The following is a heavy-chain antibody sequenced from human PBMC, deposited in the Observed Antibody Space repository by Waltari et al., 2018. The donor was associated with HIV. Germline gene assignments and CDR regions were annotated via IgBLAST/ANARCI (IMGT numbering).Heavy chain of an antibody. J-gene: IGHJ4*02. CDR3: ARDLVVLRYFDWLSTYFDY. D-gene: IGHD3-9*01. CDR2: IKSDGTIT. V-gene: IGHV3-74*01. Sequence: EVQLVESGGGLVQPGGSVRLSSAAPGSTFCIHWMHGVGQAPGKGLVWVSHIKSDGTITTYADSVKGRFTISRDNAKNTLFLQMNSLRAEDTAIYYCARDLVVLRYFDWLSTYFDYWGQGTLVTVSS. CDR1: GSTFCIHW.